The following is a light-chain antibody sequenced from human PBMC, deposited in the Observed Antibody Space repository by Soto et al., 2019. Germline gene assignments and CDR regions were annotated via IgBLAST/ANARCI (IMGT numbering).Light chain of an antibody. CDR3: ASYTIKTTYV. CDR2: EVS. Sequence: QSALTQPASVSGSPGQSITISCTGTNVDVGGYNYVSWYQHHPGKAPKLLIFEVSNRPSGVSNRFSGSKSGNTASLTISGLQSGDEADYYCASYTIKTTYVFGSGTKVTVL. V-gene: IGLV2-14*01. J-gene: IGLJ1*01. CDR1: NVDVGGYNY.